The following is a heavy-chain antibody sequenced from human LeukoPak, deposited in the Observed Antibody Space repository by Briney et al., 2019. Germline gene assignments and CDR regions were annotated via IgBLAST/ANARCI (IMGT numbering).Heavy chain of an antibody. CDR3: ARGAQTYMDV. V-gene: IGHV1-69*01. CDR1: ACSFTCYA. CDR2: IIPIFGTA. Sequence: AVNVCCKCSACSFTCYAINWVRLAPGPGIEWMGGIIPIFGTANYAQKFQGRVTITADESTSTAYMELSSLRSEDTAVYYCARGAQTYMDVWGKGTTVTVSS. J-gene: IGHJ6*03.